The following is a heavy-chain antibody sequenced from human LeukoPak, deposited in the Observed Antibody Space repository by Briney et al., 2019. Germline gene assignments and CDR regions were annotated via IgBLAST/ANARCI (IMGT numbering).Heavy chain of an antibody. V-gene: IGHV5-51*01. CDR2: IYPGDSDT. CDR3: ARQQVAYYYYYGMDV. Sequence: GGSLKISCKGSGYSFTSYWIGWVRQMPGKGLEWMGIIYPGDSDTRYSPSFQGQVTISADKSISTAFLQWSSLKASDTAMYYCARQQVAYYYYYGMDVWGKGTTVTVSS. J-gene: IGHJ6*04. D-gene: IGHD2-15*01. CDR1: GYSFTSYW.